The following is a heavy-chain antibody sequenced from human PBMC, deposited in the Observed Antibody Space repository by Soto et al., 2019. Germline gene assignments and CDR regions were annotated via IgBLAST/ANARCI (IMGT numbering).Heavy chain of an antibody. CDR1: GGSINNYY. D-gene: IGHD1-1*01. CDR3: ARGLEGWNNAYFDY. CDR2: VYYTGRT. Sequence: SETLSLICTVSGGSINNYYWSWIRQPPGKGLEWIGYVYYTGRTNYNPSLKSRLSIPVDTSKDQLFLNLRSVTAADTAVYYCARGLEGWNNAYFDYWGQGALVTVSS. J-gene: IGHJ4*02. V-gene: IGHV4-59*01.